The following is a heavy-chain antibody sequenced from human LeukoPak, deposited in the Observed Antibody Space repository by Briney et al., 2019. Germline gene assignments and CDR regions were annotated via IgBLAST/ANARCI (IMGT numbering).Heavy chain of an antibody. CDR3: ARGVATIYPYYFDY. Sequence: PSETLSLTCAVYGGSFSGYYWSWIRQPPGKGLEWIGYIYYSGSTNYNPSLKSRVTISVDTSKNQFSLKLSSVTAADTAVYYCARGVATIYPYYFDYWGQGTLVTVSS. V-gene: IGHV4-59*01. J-gene: IGHJ4*02. CDR1: GGSFSGYY. CDR2: IYYSGST. D-gene: IGHD5-12*01.